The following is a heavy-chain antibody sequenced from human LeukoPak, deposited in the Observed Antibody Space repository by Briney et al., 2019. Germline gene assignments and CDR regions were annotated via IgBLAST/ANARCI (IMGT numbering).Heavy chain of an antibody. J-gene: IGHJ3*02. CDR3: ARYYYDNSGYQIDAFDI. CDR1: GFNVGNNY. V-gene: IGHV3-23*01. D-gene: IGHD3-22*01. CDR2: ISGSGGST. Sequence: QPGGSLRLSCVVSGFNVGNNYVSWVRQAPGKGLEWVSAISGSGGSTYYVDSVKGRFTISRDNSKNTLYLQMSSLRAEDTAGYYCARYYYDNSGYQIDAFDIWGQGTMVTVSS.